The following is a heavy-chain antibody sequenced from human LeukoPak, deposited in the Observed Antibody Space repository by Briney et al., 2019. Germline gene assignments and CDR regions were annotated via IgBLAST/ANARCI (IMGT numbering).Heavy chain of an antibody. V-gene: IGHV3-23*01. Sequence: GRSLRLSCAASGFTFSSNVMSWVRQAPGKGLEWVSTISGGGDSTYYADSVKGRFSISRDNSKNTLDLQMNSLRAEDTAVYYCAKREYYYGSGSSYYFDSWGQGTLVTVSS. CDR1: GFTFSSNV. CDR3: AKREYYYGSGSSYYFDS. J-gene: IGHJ4*02. CDR2: ISGGGDST. D-gene: IGHD3-10*01.